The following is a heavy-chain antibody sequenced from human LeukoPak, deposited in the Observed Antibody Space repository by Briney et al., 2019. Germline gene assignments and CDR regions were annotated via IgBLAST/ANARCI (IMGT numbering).Heavy chain of an antibody. Sequence: GGSLRLSCAASGFTFSDYYMSWIRQAPGKGLEWVSSISGSSSTIYYADSVKGRFTISRDNAKNSLYLQVNSLRAEDTAVYYCARDRDFWSGIYWYFDLWGRGTLVTVSS. CDR2: ISGSSSTI. V-gene: IGHV3-11*04. CDR3: ARDRDFWSGIYWYFDL. CDR1: GFTFSDYY. D-gene: IGHD3-3*01. J-gene: IGHJ2*01.